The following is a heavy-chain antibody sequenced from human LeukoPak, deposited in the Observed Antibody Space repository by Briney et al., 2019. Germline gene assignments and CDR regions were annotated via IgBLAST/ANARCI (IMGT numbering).Heavy chain of an antibody. Sequence: SETLSLTCTVSGVSISSSNSYWGWVRQPPGKGLEWIGSIYYSGNTYYNASLKSQVSISIDTSKNQFSLRLTSVTAADTAVYYCAIPQRPRAFDIWGQGTMVTVSS. V-gene: IGHV4-39*01. CDR1: GVSISSSNSY. J-gene: IGHJ3*02. CDR2: IYYSGNT. D-gene: IGHD6-6*01. CDR3: AIPQRPRAFDI.